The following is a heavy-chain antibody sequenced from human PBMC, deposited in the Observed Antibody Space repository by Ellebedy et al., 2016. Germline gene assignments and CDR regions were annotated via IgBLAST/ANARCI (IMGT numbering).Heavy chain of an antibody. D-gene: IGHD6-19*01. V-gene: IGHV4-39*01. CDR1: GDSINNTQD. CDR2: IYYSGTT. Sequence: SETLSLXXTVSGDSINNTQDWGWIRQPPGKGLEWIGSIYYSGTTFYNPSLKSRLTLSLDTSMNQFSLRLTSVTAADTAVYYCARLVSWAEAGGYWGQGTLVTVSS. J-gene: IGHJ4*02. CDR3: ARLVSWAEAGGY.